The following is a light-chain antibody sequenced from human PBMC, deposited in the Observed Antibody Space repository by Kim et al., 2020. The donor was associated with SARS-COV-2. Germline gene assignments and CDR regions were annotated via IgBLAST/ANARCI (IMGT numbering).Light chain of an antibody. CDR2: DDS. J-gene: IGLJ2*01. Sequence: APGKTARITCGGNNVGSKSVHWYQQKPGLAPVLVVYDDSDRPSGIPERFSGSNSGNTATLTISRVEAGDEADYYCQVWDSSSDHVVFGGGTQLTVL. CDR1: NVGSKS. CDR3: QVWDSSSDHVV. V-gene: IGLV3-21*03.